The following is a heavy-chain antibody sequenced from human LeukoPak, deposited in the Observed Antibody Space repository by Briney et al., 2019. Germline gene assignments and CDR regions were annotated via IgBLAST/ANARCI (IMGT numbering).Heavy chain of an antibody. CDR1: GGSISSGDYY. J-gene: IGHJ5*02. D-gene: IGHD3-10*01. Sequence: SQTLSLTCTVSGGSISSGDYYWSWIRQPPGKGLEWIGYIYYSGSTYYNPSLKSRVTISVDTSKNQFSLKLRSVTAADTAVYYCARDLITMVRDGGFDPWGQGTLVTVSS. CDR2: IYYSGST. V-gene: IGHV4-30-4*01. CDR3: ARDLITMVRDGGFDP.